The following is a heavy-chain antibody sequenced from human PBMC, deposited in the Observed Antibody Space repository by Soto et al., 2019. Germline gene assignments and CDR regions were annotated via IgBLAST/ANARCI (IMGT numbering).Heavy chain of an antibody. CDR2: IYHSGST. V-gene: IGHV4-59*12. Sequence: PSETLSLTCTVSGGSISSYYWSWIRQPPGKGLEWIGYIYHSGSTYYNPSLKSRVTISVDRSKNQFSLKLSSVTAADTAVYYCARAAIWAFFDYWGQGTLVTVSS. D-gene: IGHD7-27*01. CDR3: ARAAIWAFFDY. CDR1: GGSISSYY. J-gene: IGHJ4*02.